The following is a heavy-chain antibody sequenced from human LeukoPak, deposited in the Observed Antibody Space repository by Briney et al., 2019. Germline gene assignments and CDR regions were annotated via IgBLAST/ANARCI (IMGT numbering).Heavy chain of an antibody. Sequence: GGSLRLSCAASGFTFSSYSMNWVRQAPGKGLEWVSYISSSSSTIYYADSVKGRFTISRDNAKNSLYLQMNSLRAEDTAIYYCARGAHKRDDYGGFFDYWGQGTLVTVSS. V-gene: IGHV3-48*01. J-gene: IGHJ4*02. D-gene: IGHD4-23*01. CDR1: GFTFSSYS. CDR2: ISSSSSTI. CDR3: ARGAHKRDDYGGFFDY.